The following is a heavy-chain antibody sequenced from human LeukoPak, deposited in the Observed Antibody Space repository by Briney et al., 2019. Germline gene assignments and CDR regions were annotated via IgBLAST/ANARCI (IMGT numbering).Heavy chain of an antibody. D-gene: IGHD3-22*01. V-gene: IGHV4-39*01. CDR2: IYYSGST. CDR1: GGSISSSSYY. J-gene: IGHJ5*02. Sequence: TSETLSLTCTVSGGSISSSSYYWGWIRQPPGKGLEWIGSIYYSGSTYYNPSLKSRVTISVDTSKNQFSLKLSSVTAADTAVYYCARPGYYSNWFDPWGQGTLVTVSS. CDR3: ARPGYYSNWFDP.